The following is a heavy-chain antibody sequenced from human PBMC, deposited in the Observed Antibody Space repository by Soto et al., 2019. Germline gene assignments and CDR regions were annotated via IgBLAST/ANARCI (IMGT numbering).Heavy chain of an antibody. CDR1: GYTFTSYA. D-gene: IGHD6-6*01. Sequence: VKVSCKASGYTFTSYAMHWVRQAPGQRLEWMGWINAGNGNTKYSQKFQGRVTITRDTSASTAYMELSSLRSEDTAVYYCAESIAAISGYYGMDVWGQGTKVTVSS. CDR2: INAGNGNT. J-gene: IGHJ6*02. V-gene: IGHV1-3*01. CDR3: AESIAAISGYYGMDV.